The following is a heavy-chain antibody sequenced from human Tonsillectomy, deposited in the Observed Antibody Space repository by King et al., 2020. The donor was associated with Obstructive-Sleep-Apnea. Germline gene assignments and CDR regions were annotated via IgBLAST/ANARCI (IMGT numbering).Heavy chain of an antibody. V-gene: IGHV3-30*04. D-gene: IGHD5-12*01. CDR2: ISFDGSNR. J-gene: IGHJ4*02. CDR3: ARDRSKWLPGTFVDY. Sequence: VQLVESGGGVVQPGRSLRLSCAASRFTFSNYAMHWVRQAPGKGLEWVAVISFDGSNRYYAGSVTGRFTISRDNSKNTLHLQMNSLRADDTAVYYCARDRSKWLPGTFVDYWGQGTLVTVSS. CDR1: RFTFSNYA.